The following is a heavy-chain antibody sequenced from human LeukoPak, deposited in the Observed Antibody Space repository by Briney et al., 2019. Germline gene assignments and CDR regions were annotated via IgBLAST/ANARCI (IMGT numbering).Heavy chain of an antibody. D-gene: IGHD4-17*01. Sequence: AGGSLRLSCAASGFTFSNAWMNWVRQAPGKGLDWVGRIKSKTDGATADYAAPVKGRFTISRDDSKNTLYLQMNSLKTEDTAVYYCATRPDYGDYFACWGQGSLVTVSS. CDR1: GFTFSNAW. V-gene: IGHV3-15*01. CDR2: IKSKTDGATA. CDR3: ATRPDYGDYFAC. J-gene: IGHJ4*02.